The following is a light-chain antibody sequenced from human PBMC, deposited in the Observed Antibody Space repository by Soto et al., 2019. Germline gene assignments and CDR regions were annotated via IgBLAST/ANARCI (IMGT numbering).Light chain of an antibody. V-gene: IGKV1-5*01. CDR2: DAS. CDR1: QSISSW. CDR3: QQYNSYLTWT. Sequence: DIQMTQSPSTLSASVGDRVTIPCRASQSISSWLAWYQQKPGKAPKLLIYDASSLESGVPSRFSGSGSGTEFTLTISSLQPDDFATYYCQQYNSYLTWTFGQGTKVEIK. J-gene: IGKJ1*01.